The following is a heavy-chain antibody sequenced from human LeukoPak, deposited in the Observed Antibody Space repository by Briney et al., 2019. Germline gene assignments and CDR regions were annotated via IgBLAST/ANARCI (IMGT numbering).Heavy chain of an antibody. CDR3: AREAFRIREYYFDY. D-gene: IGHD3-16*01. CDR2: ISGDAADI. Sequence: PGGSLRLSCAASGFTFRNYGMSWVRQAPGKGLEWVSAISGDAADIFYADSAKGRFTISRDNAKNTLYLQVNSLRVEDAGVYYCAREAFRIREYYFDYWGQGTLVSVSS. V-gene: IGHV3-23*01. J-gene: IGHJ4*02. CDR1: GFTFRNYG.